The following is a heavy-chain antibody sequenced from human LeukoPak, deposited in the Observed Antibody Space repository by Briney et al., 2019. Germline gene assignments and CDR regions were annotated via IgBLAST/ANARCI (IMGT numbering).Heavy chain of an antibody. Sequence: GGSLRLSCAASGFTFSSYEMNWVRQAPGKGLEWVSYISSGSTIYDADSVKGRFAISRDNAKNSLYLQMNSLRAEDTAVYYRARESIAVAGAPFDYWGQGTLVTVSS. CDR2: ISSGSTI. CDR3: ARESIAVAGAPFDY. V-gene: IGHV3-48*03. CDR1: GFTFSSYE. J-gene: IGHJ4*02. D-gene: IGHD6-19*01.